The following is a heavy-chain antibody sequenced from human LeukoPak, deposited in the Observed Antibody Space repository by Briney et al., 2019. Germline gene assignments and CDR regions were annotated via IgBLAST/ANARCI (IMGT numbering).Heavy chain of an antibody. D-gene: IGHD3-22*01. J-gene: IGHJ4*02. CDR2: VTEGGAT. CDR3: AKLLLD. Sequence: GGSLRLSCAASGFTLSSSAMSWVRQAPGKGLEWVSVVTEGGATYYADSVRGRFTISRDNSKNMLYLQMNSLRAEDTAVYYCAKLLLDWGQGTLVTVSS. V-gene: IGHV3-23*01. CDR1: GFTLSSSA.